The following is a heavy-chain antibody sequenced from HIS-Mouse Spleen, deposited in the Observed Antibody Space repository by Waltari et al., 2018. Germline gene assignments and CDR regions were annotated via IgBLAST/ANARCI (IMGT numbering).Heavy chain of an antibody. V-gene: IGHV4-39*07. CDR3: AREIPYSSSWYDWYFDL. J-gene: IGHJ2*01. Sequence: QLQLQESGPGLVKPSETLSLTCTVSGGSISSSSYYWGWIRQPPGKGLEWIGSINYSGSTYQNPSLKSRVTISVDTSKNQFSLKLSSGTAADTAVYYCAREIPYSSSWYDWYFDLWGRGTLVTVSS. CDR1: GGSISSSSYY. CDR2: INYSGST. D-gene: IGHD6-13*01.